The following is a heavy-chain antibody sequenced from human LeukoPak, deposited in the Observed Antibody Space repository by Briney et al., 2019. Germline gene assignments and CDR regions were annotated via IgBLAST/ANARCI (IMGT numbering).Heavy chain of an antibody. CDR2: MSGSGDIT. Sequence: PGGSLRLSCAASGFIFSSFAMTWVRQAPGKGLEWVSTMSGSGDITYYADSVKGRFTISRDNSKNTLYLQMNSLRDEDTAVYYCAKDGTTTITFDYWGQGTLVTVSS. J-gene: IGHJ4*02. V-gene: IGHV3-23*01. CDR3: AKDGTTTITFDY. D-gene: IGHD1-1*01. CDR1: GFIFSSFA.